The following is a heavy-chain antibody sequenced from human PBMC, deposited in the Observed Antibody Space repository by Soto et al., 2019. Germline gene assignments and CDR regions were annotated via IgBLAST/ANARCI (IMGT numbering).Heavy chain of an antibody. CDR1: GFTFSDYY. J-gene: IGHJ4*02. V-gene: IGHV3-11*01. CDR2: ISSSGSTI. CDR3: ARDRYCSGGSCYPRFGVTTGLFDY. D-gene: IGHD2-15*01. Sequence: GGSLRLSCAASGFTFSDYYMSWIRQAPGKGLEWVSYISSSGSTIYYADSVKGRFTISRDNAKNSLYLQMNSLRAEDTAVYYCARDRYCSGGSCYPRFGVTTGLFDYWGQGTLVTVSS.